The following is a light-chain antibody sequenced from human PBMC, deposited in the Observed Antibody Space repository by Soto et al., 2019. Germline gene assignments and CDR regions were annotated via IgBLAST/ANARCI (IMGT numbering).Light chain of an antibody. CDR2: EVS. CDR1: SSDVGGYNY. Sequence: QSALTQPASVSGSPGESITISCTGTSSDVGGYNYVSWYQQHPGKAPKLMIYEVSNRPSGVSNRFSGSKSGNAASLTVSGLQADDEADYYCTSYSSTNTFYDFGAGTQVTVL. CDR3: TSYSSTNTFYD. J-gene: IGLJ1*01. V-gene: IGLV2-14*01.